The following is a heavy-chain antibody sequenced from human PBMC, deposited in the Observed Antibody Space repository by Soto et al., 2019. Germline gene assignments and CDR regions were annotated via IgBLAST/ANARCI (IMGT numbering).Heavy chain of an antibody. CDR1: GFTFSSYG. CDR2: ISYDGSNT. J-gene: IGHJ4*02. V-gene: IGHV3-30*18. D-gene: IGHD1-26*01. CDR3: AKEGGLSGSYYISSSYYFDY. Sequence: QVQLVESGGGVVQPGRSLRLSCAASGFTFSSYGMHWVRQAPGKGLEWVAIISYDGSNTYYADSVKGRFTISRDNSKNTRYLQMNSLRAEDTSGYYCAKEGGLSGSYYISSSYYFDYWGQGTLVTVSS.